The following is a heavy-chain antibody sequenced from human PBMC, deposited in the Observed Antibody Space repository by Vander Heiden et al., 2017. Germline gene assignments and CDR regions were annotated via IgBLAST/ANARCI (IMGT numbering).Heavy chain of an antibody. D-gene: IGHD6-19*01. CDR3: ARDSSGWYRDFDY. Sequence: EVQLVESGGGLVQPGGSLRLSCAASGFPFSSYSMNWVRQAPGKGLEWVSYISSSSSTIYYADSVKGRFTSSRDNAKNSLYLQMNSLRDEDTAVYYCARDSSGWYRDFDYWGQGTLVTVSS. CDR2: ISSSSSTI. CDR1: GFPFSSYS. V-gene: IGHV3-48*02. J-gene: IGHJ4*02.